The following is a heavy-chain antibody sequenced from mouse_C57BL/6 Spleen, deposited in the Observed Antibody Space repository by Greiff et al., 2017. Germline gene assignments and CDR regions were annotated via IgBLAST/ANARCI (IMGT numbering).Heavy chain of an antibody. J-gene: IGHJ2*01. V-gene: IGHV14-3*01. CDR3: ARGGFITTVVAPDYFDY. CDR1: GFNIKNTY. Sequence: VQLKQSVAELVRPGASVKLSCTASGFNIKNTYMHWVKQRPEQGLEWIGRIDPANGNTKYAPKFQGKATITADTSSNTAYLQLSSLTSEDTAIYYCARGGFITTVVAPDYFDYWGQGTTLTVSS. CDR2: IDPANGNT. D-gene: IGHD1-1*01.